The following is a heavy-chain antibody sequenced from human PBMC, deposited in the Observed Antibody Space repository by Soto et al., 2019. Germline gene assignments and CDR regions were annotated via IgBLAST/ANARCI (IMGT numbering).Heavy chain of an antibody. CDR2: ISSSSSYI. CDR3: ARDLPLGEYYYGMDV. V-gene: IGHV3-21*01. J-gene: IGHJ6*02. Sequence: EVQLVESGGGLVKPGGSLRLSCAASGFTFSSYSMNWVRQAPGKGLEWVSSISSSSSYIYYADSVKGRFTISRDNAKNSLDLQMNSLRAEDTAVYYCARDLPLGEYYYGMDVWGQGTTVTVSS. CDR1: GFTFSSYS.